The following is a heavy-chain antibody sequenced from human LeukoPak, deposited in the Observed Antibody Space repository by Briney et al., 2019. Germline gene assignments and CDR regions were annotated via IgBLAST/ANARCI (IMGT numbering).Heavy chain of an antibody. V-gene: IGHV1-24*01. J-gene: IGHJ4*02. CDR2: FDPEDGET. CDR1: GYTLTELS. D-gene: IGHD4-17*01. Sequence: ASAKVSCKVSGYTLTELSMHWVRQAPGKGLEWMGGFDPEDGETIYAQKFQGRVTMTEDTSTDTAYMELSSLRSEDTAVYYCATGPVGYGDSTPVGYWGQGTLVTVSS. CDR3: ATGPVGYGDSTPVGY.